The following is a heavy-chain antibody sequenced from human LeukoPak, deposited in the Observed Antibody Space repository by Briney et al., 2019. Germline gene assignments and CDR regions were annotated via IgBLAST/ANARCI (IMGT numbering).Heavy chain of an antibody. CDR3: ASTMVRGVIILGFDY. CDR2: INADGSST. D-gene: IGHD3-10*01. Sequence: GGSLRLSCAASGFTFSSHWMHWVRQAPGKGLVWVSRINADGSSTSYADSVKGRFTISRDNSKNTLYLQMNSLRAEDTAVYYCASTMVRGVIILGFDYWGQGTLVTVSS. V-gene: IGHV3-74*01. J-gene: IGHJ4*02. CDR1: GFTFSSHW.